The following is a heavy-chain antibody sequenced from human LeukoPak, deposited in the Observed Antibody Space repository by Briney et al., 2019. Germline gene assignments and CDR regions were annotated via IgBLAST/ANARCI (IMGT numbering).Heavy chain of an antibody. CDR1: GGSISSGGYY. Sequence: SQTLSLTCTVSGGSISSGGYYWSWIRQPPGKGLEWIGYIYHSGSTYYNPSLKSRVTISVDTSKNQFSLKLSSVTAADTAVYYCARDKRIGSYDAFDIWGQGTMVTVSS. V-gene: IGHV4-30-2*01. CDR2: IYHSGST. D-gene: IGHD2-15*01. J-gene: IGHJ3*02. CDR3: ARDKRIGSYDAFDI.